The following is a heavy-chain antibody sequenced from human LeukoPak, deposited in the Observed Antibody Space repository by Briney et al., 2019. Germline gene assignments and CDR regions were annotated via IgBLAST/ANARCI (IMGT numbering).Heavy chain of an antibody. J-gene: IGHJ4*02. V-gene: IGHV3-23*01. Sequence: GGSLRLSCAASGFTFSSYAMSWVRQAPGKGVEWVSAISGSGGSTYYADSVKGRFTISRDNSKNTLYLQMNSLRAEDTAVYYCAKAPPRIVGATALDYWGQGTLVTVSS. D-gene: IGHD1-26*01. CDR1: GFTFSSYA. CDR3: AKAPPRIVGATALDY. CDR2: ISGSGGST.